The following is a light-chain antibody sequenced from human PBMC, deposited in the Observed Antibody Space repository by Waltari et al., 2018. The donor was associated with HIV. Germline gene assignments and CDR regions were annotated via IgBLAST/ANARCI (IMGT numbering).Light chain of an antibody. CDR3: SSYTRTSTWV. J-gene: IGLJ3*02. CDR2: EVH. CDR1: NSDIGAYNL. V-gene: IGLV2-14*01. Sequence: HSALTQPASVPGSPGQWITISCTGSNSDIGAYNLVSWYQQHPGKAPKVLIVEVHNRASGVSNRFYGSKSGNTASLTISGLQAEDEADYSCSSYTRTSTWVFGGGTKLTDL.